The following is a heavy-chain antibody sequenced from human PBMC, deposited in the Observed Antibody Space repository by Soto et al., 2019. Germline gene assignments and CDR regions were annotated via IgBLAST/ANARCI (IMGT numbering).Heavy chain of an antibody. CDR1: GASVDSGGYY. V-gene: IGHV4-31*03. CDR3: ASGNAWEVLPAY. J-gene: IGHJ4*02. CDR2: IYFRGNT. Sequence: SETLSLTCTVSGASVDSGGYYWSWIRQLPGTGPEWIGYIYFRGNTYYNPSLESRVSISLDTSQNQFSLKLTSVTAADTAVYYCASGNAWEVLPAYWGQGTLVTVSS. D-gene: IGHD1-26*01.